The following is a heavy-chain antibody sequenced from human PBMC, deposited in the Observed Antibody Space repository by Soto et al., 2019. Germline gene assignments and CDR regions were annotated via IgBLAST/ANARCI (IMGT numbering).Heavy chain of an antibody. CDR1: GGSISSYY. Sequence: SETLSLTCTVSGGSISSYYWSWIRQPPGKGLEWIGYIYYSGSTNYNPSLKSRVTISVDTSKNQFSLKLSSVTAADTAVYYCARVIGWYGSYYYGMDVWGQGTTVTVSS. V-gene: IGHV4-59*01. CDR2: IYYSGST. CDR3: ARVIGWYGSYYYGMDV. J-gene: IGHJ6*02. D-gene: IGHD6-19*01.